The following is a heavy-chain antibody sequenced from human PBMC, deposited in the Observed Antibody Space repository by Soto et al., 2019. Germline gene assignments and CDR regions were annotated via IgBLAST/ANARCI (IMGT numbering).Heavy chain of an antibody. Sequence: ASVKVSCKASGYTFTGYYMHWVRQAPGQGLEWMGWINPNSGGTNYAQKFQGWVTMTRDTSISTAYMELSRLRSDDTAVYYCARDLLSGRPPSYYGMDVWGQGTTVTVSS. V-gene: IGHV1-2*04. D-gene: IGHD1-26*01. CDR3: ARDLLSGRPPSYYGMDV. J-gene: IGHJ6*02. CDR2: INPNSGGT. CDR1: GYTFTGYY.